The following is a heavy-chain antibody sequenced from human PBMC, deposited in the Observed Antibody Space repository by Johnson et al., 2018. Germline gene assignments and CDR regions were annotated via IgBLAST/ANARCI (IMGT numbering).Heavy chain of an antibody. V-gene: IGHV1-8*01. CDR3: ARAPLMSYYYYGMDV. J-gene: IGHJ6*02. CDR2: MNPNSGNT. Sequence: VQLVETGAEVKKPGASVKVSCKASGYTFTSYDINWVRQATGQGLEWMGWMNPNSGNTGYAQKFQGRVTMTRNTSISTAYMELSSLRSEDTAGYSCARAPLMSYYYYGMDVWGQGTTVTVSS. CDR1: GYTFTSYD.